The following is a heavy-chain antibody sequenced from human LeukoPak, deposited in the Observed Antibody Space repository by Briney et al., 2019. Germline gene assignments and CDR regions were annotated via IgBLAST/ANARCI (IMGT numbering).Heavy chain of an antibody. V-gene: IGHV3-23*01. CDR3: AKGDY. CDR1: GFSFSTYG. J-gene: IGHJ4*02. Sequence: PGGSLRPSCEVSGFSFSTYGMSWVRQVPGKGLEWVAYISASGGTTHYGDSVKGRFTISRDNSKNTLYLQMNRLRAEDTAVYYCAKGDYWGQGTLVTVSS. CDR2: ISASGGTT.